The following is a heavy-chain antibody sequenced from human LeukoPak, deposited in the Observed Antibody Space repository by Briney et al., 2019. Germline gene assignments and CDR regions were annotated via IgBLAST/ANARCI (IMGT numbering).Heavy chain of an antibody. CDR3: ARDAFRIAAAGTPYYYYYGMDV. D-gene: IGHD6-13*01. CDR1: GYTFTSYG. CDR2: ISAYYGNT. J-gene: IGHJ6*02. V-gene: IGHV1-18*01. Sequence: ASVKVSCKASGYTFTSYGISWVRQAPGQGLEWMGWISAYYGNTNYAQKLQGRVTMTTDTSTSTAYMELRSLRSDDTAVYYCARDAFRIAAAGTPYYYYYGMDVWGQGTTVTVSS.